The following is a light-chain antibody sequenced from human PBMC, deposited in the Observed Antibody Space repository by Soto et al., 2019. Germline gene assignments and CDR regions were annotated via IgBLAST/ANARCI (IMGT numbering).Light chain of an antibody. J-gene: IGLJ2*01. CDR2: DNN. Sequence: HSVLTQPPSVSAASGQKVTISCSGNSSNIGNNYVSWYQQLPATAPKLLIYDNNLRPSGIPARFSGSRSGTSATLGITGLQTGDEADYYCGTWDSSLRSEVFGGGTQLTVL. V-gene: IGLV1-51*01. CDR1: SSNIGNNY. CDR3: GTWDSSLRSEV.